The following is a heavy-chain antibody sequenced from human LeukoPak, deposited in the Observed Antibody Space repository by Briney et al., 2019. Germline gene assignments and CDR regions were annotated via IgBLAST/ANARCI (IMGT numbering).Heavy chain of an antibody. D-gene: IGHD3-22*01. CDR3: AAGRIEYYDSSGYYPPDFDY. V-gene: IGHV1-58*02. CDR1: GFTFTSSA. CDR2: IVVGSGNT. Sequence: ASVKVSCKASGFTFTSSAMQWVRQARGQRLEWIGWIVVGSGNTNYAQKFQERVTITRDMSTSTAYMELSSLRSEDTAVYYCAAGRIEYYDSSGYYPPDFDYWGQGTLVTVSS. J-gene: IGHJ4*02.